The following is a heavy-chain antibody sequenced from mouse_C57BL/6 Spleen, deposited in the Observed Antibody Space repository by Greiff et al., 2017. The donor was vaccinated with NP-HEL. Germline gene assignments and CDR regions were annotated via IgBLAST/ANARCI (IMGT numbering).Heavy chain of an antibody. V-gene: IGHV5-6*01. CDR3: ARHRALTGTRDAMDY. D-gene: IGHD4-1*01. Sequence: EVKLVESGGDLVKPGGSLKLSCAASGFTFSSSGMSWVRQTPDKRLEWVATISSCGRYTYYPDSVKGRFHISRDNTKNTLYLQMSRLKSEDTAMYYGARHRALTGTRDAMDYWGQGTSVTVAS. CDR1: GFTFSSSG. CDR2: ISSCGRYT. J-gene: IGHJ4*01.